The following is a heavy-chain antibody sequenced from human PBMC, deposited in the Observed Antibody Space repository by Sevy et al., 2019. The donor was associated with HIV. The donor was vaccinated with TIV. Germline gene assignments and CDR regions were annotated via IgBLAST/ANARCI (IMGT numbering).Heavy chain of an antibody. V-gene: IGHV5-51*01. CDR1: GYIFTSHW. Sequence: GKSLKISCKASGYIFTSHWIGWVRQMPGKGLEWMGIIYPGDSTTKYTPSFQGQVTISVDKSISTAYLQWSSLKASDTAMYYCASRLDCSAGSCYSQWGQGTLVTVSS. D-gene: IGHD2-15*01. J-gene: IGHJ4*02. CDR2: IYPGDSTT. CDR3: ASRLDCSAGSCYSQ.